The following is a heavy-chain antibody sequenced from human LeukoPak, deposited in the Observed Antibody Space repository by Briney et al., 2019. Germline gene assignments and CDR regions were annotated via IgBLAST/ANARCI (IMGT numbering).Heavy chain of an antibody. D-gene: IGHD1-1*01. Sequence: TGGSLRLSCAASGFTFSSYAMSWVRQAPGKGLEWVSAISGSGGSTYYADSVKGRFTISRDNSKNTLSLQMNSLRAEDTAVYYCLVERRPDFDYWGQGTLVTVSS. CDR3: LVERRPDFDY. CDR2: ISGSGGST. V-gene: IGHV3-23*01. J-gene: IGHJ4*02. CDR1: GFTFSSYA.